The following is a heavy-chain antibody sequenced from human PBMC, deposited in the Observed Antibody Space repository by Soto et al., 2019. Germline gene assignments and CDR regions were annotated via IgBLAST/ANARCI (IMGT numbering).Heavy chain of an antibody. V-gene: IGHV4-34*01. CDR1: GGSFSGYY. CDR3: ARGVAVAGTYYYGMDV. D-gene: IGHD6-19*01. CDR2: INHSGST. Sequence: PSETLSLTCAVYGGSFSGYYWSWIRQPPGKGLEWIGEINHSGSTNYNPSLKSRVTISVDTSKNQFSLKLSSVTAADTAVYYCARGVAVAGTYYYGMDVWGQGATVTVSS. J-gene: IGHJ6*02.